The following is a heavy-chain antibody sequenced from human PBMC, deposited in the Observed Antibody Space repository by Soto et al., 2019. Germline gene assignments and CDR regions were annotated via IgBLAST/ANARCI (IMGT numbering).Heavy chain of an antibody. V-gene: IGHV3-23*01. J-gene: IGHJ1*01. D-gene: IGHD2-21*02. CDR1: GFTFSSYA. Sequence: EVQLLESGGGLVQPGGSLRLSCAASGFTFSSYAMSWVRQAPGKGLEWVSIIGGSGVTTHYADSVKGRFTISRDNSKKTLYLEMNRLRAEDMAVYYCAKWVAVVTTPSYFQHWGQGTLVTVSS. CDR3: AKWVAVVTTPSYFQH. CDR2: IGGSGVTT.